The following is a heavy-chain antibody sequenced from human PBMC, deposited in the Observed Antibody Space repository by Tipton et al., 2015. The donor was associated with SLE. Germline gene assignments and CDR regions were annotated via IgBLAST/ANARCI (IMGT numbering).Heavy chain of an antibody. CDR3: TTGGSRGY. V-gene: IGHV3-15*01. Sequence: QLVQSGGDLVKPGGSLRLSCAASGFIFSNAWISWVRQAPGKGLEWIGRIKSQNDGGTTDYAAPVKGRFTISRDDSKNTLYLQMNSLKTEDTAVYYCTTGGSRGYWGQGTLVTVSS. CDR1: GFIFSNAW. D-gene: IGHD2-15*01. CDR2: IKSQNDGGTT. J-gene: IGHJ4*02.